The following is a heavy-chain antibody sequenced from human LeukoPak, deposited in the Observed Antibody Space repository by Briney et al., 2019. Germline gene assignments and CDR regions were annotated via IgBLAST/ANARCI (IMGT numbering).Heavy chain of an antibody. Sequence: PGGSLRLSCAASGFTFSSYAMHWARQAPGKGLEWVAVISYDGSNKYYADSVKGRFTISRDNSKNTLYLQMNSLRAEDTAVYYCARDGRITGKRAAFDIWGQGTMVTVSS. V-gene: IGHV3-30-3*01. D-gene: IGHD1-20*01. J-gene: IGHJ3*02. CDR1: GFTFSSYA. CDR3: ARDGRITGKRAAFDI. CDR2: ISYDGSNK.